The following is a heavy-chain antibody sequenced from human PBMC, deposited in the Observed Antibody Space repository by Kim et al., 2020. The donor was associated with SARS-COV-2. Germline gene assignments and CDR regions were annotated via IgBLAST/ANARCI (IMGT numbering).Heavy chain of an antibody. CDR1: GFTFSSYG. J-gene: IGHJ4*02. CDR3: ATGGEMATTTFDY. D-gene: IGHD5-12*01. Sequence: GSLRLSCAASGFTFSSYGMHWVRQAPGKGLEWVAVISYDGSNKYYADSVKGRFTISRDNSKNTLYLQMNSLRAEDTAVYYCATGGEMATTTFDYWGQGTLVTVSS. CDR2: ISYDGSNK. V-gene: IGHV3-30*03.